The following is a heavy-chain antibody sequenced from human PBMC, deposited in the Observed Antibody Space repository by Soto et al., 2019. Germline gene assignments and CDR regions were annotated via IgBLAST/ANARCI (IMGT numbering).Heavy chain of an antibody. Sequence: QLQLQESGPGLVKPSETLSLTCTVSGGSISSSSYYWGWIRQPPGKGLEWIGSIYYSGSNYYNPSLKSRVTISVDTSKNQFSLKLSSVTAADTAVYYCARHTDYCSSTSCYGVDYWGQGTLVTVSS. CDR1: GGSISSSSYY. CDR3: ARHTDYCSSTSCYGVDY. J-gene: IGHJ4*02. D-gene: IGHD2-2*01. CDR2: IYYSGSN. V-gene: IGHV4-39*01.